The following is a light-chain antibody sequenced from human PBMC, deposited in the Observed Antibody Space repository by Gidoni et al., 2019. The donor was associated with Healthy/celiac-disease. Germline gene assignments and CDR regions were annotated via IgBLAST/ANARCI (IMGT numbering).Light chain of an antibody. V-gene: IGKV1-39*01. Sequence: DIQMTQSPSSLSASVGDRVTITCRASQSISSYLNWYHQKPGKAPTLLIYAASSLQSGVPSRFSGSGSGTDFTLTISSLQPEDFATYYCQQSYSTPRGYTFGQXTKLEIK. J-gene: IGKJ2*01. CDR2: AAS. CDR1: QSISSY. CDR3: QQSYSTPRGYT.